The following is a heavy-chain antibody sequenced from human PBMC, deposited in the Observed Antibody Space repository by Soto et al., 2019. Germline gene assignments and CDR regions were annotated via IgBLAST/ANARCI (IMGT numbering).Heavy chain of an antibody. CDR2: INSDGSST. Sequence: PGGSLRLSCAASGFTFSSYWMHWVRQAPGKGLVWVSRINSDGSSTSYADSVKGRFTISRDNAKNTLYLQMNSLRAEDTAVYYCARDLGYCSSTSCYSYYMDVWGKGTTVTVSS. D-gene: IGHD2-2*01. J-gene: IGHJ6*03. V-gene: IGHV3-74*01. CDR1: GFTFSSYW. CDR3: ARDLGYCSSTSCYSYYMDV.